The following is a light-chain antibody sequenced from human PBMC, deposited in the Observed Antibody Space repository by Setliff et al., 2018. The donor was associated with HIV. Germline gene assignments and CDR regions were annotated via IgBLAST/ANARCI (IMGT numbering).Light chain of an antibody. Sequence: QSALTQPASVSGSPGQSITISCSGTNSDIGSHDYVSWYQQHPGKAPKLIIFSVTYRPSGVSDRFSGSKSGNPASLTISGLQPEDEADYYCASHRDTNTLEVFGTGTKVTVL. CDR1: NSDIGSHDY. CDR3: ASHRDTNTLEV. CDR2: SVT. V-gene: IGLV2-14*03. J-gene: IGLJ1*01.